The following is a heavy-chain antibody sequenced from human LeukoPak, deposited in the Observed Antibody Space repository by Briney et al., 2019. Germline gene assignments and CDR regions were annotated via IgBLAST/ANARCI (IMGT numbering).Heavy chain of an antibody. CDR3: ARVGDYGDSGTFDY. CDR1: GFTFRMYV. CDR2: ISSSSSYI. V-gene: IGHV3-21*01. D-gene: IGHD4-17*01. Sequence: GGSLRLSCAASGFTFRMYVMTWVRQAPGKGLEWVSSISSSSSYIYYADSVKGRFTISRDNAKNSLYLQMNSLRAEDTAVYYCARVGDYGDSGTFDYWGQGTLVTVSS. J-gene: IGHJ4*02.